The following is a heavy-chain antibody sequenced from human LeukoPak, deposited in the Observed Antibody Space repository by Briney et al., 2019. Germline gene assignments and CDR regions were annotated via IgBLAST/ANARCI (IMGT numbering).Heavy chain of an antibody. D-gene: IGHD2-15*01. Sequence: SETLSLTCTVSGGSISSSSYYWGWIRQPSGKGLEWIGSIYYSGSTYYNPSLKSRVTISVDTSKNQFSLKLSSVTAADTAVYYCARVGEGVVAATSWFDPWGQGTLVTVSS. CDR2: IYYSGST. J-gene: IGHJ5*02. CDR3: ARVGEGVVAATSWFDP. CDR1: GGSISSSSYY. V-gene: IGHV4-39*07.